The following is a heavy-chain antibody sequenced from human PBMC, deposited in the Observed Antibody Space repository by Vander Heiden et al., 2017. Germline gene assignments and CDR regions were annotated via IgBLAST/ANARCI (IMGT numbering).Heavy chain of an antibody. D-gene: IGHD1-26*01. Sequence: QLQLQESGPGLAKPSETLSLSCTVPGGSISSSSYYWGWIRQPPGKGLEWIGSIYYSGNTYYNPSLKSRVTISVDTSKNLFSLNLSSVTAADTAVYYCARTTSGSYHSPAGYWGQGTLVTVSS. CDR1: GGSISSSSYY. CDR2: IYYSGNT. J-gene: IGHJ4*02. CDR3: ARTTSGSYHSPAGY. V-gene: IGHV4-39*01.